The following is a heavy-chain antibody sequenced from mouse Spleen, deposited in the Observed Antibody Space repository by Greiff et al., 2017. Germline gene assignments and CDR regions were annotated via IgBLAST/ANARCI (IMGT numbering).Heavy chain of an antibody. J-gene: IGHJ4*01. D-gene: IGHD1-1*01. Sequence: VQLQQPGAELVKPGASVKMSCKASGYTFTDYYMNWVKQSHGKSLEWIGVINPYNGGTSYNQKFKGKATLTVDKSSSTAYMELNSLTSEDSAVYYCARCYYGSSYYAMDYWGQGTSVTVSS. CDR3: ARCYYGSSYYAMDY. CDR1: GYTFTDYY. V-gene: IGHV1-19*01. CDR2: INPYNGGT.